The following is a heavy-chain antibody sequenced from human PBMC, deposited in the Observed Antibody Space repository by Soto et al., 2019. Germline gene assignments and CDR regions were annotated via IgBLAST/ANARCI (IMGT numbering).Heavy chain of an antibody. V-gene: IGHV4-59*01. CDR2: IYYSGST. CDR3: ARGLSDSSGWPRGPYFDY. CDR1: GGSISSYY. Sequence: QVQLQESGPGLVKPSETLSLTCTVSGGSISSYYWSWIRQPPGKGLEWIGYIYYSGSTNYNPSLKSRVTISVDTSKNQFSLKLSSVTAADTAVYYCARGLSDSSGWPRGPYFDYWGQGTLVTVSS. D-gene: IGHD6-19*01. J-gene: IGHJ4*02.